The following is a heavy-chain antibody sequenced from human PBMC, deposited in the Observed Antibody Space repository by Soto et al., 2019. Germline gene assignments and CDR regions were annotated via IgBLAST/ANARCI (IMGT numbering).Heavy chain of an antibody. CDR3: AKDRLAGGFDY. CDR2: VSGTACTT. CDR1: GFTFSYYA. D-gene: IGHD3-16*01. J-gene: IGHJ4*02. V-gene: IGHV3-23*01. Sequence: PGGSLRLSCAASGFTFSYYAMSWVRQAPGKGLEGVSLVSGTACTTXXTDSVKGRXTISRYNSRYTXYLQMXSLRAADTAVYYCAKDRLAGGFDYWGQGTLVTVSS.